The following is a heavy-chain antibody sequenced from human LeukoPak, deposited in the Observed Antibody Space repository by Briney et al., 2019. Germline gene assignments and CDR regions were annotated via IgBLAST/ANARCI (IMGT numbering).Heavy chain of an antibody. V-gene: IGHV3-30*04. CDR1: GFTFSSYA. CDR2: ISYDGSNK. J-gene: IGHJ4*02. CDR3: ARARAFDY. Sequence: GGSLRLPCAASGFTFSSYAMHWVRQVPGKGLEWVAVISYDGSNKYYADSVKGRFTISRDNSKNTLYLQMNSLRAEDTAVYYCARARAFDYWGQGTLVTVSS.